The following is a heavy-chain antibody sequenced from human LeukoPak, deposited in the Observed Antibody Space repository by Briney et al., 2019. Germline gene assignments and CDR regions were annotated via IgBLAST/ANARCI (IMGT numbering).Heavy chain of an antibody. CDR2: INPNSGGST. CDR3: ARDPWGLEVATYYYGMDV. CDR1: GYIFTDYY. V-gene: IGHV1-46*01. J-gene: IGHJ6*02. D-gene: IGHD5-12*01. Sequence: GASVKVSCKASGYIFTDYYMHWVRQAPGQGLEWMGWINPNSGGSTSYAQKFQGRVTMTRDTSTSTVYMELSSLRSEDTAVYYCARDPWGLEVATYYYGMDVWGQGTTVTVSS.